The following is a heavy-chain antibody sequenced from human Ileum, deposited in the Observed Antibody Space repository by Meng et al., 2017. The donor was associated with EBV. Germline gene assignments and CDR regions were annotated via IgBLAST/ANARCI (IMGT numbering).Heavy chain of an antibody. V-gene: IGHV4-4*02. CDR3: ASSDYYRSDY. CDR1: GGTISRSDW. Sequence: QWQSHESCLELVKPSENLSLSCAVSGGTISRSDWWSWVRQPPGKGLEWIGETSHSGSTNYSPSLKSRVTISLDKSKNQLSLKLNSVTAADTAVYYCASSDYYRSDYWGQGTLVTVSS. CDR2: TSHSGST. J-gene: IGHJ4*02. D-gene: IGHD3-22*01.